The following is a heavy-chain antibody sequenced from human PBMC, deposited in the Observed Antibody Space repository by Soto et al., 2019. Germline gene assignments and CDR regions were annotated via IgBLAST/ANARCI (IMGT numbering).Heavy chain of an antibody. V-gene: IGHV1-69*13. Sequence: SVKVSCKASGGTFSSYAISWVRQAPGQGLEWMGGIIPIFGTANYAQKFQGRVTITADESTSTAYMELSSLRSEDTAVYYCARDRSVTAMDTSGGMDVWGQGTTVTVSS. CDR2: IIPIFGTA. J-gene: IGHJ6*02. CDR3: ARDRSVTAMDTSGGMDV. D-gene: IGHD5-18*01. CDR1: GGTFSSYA.